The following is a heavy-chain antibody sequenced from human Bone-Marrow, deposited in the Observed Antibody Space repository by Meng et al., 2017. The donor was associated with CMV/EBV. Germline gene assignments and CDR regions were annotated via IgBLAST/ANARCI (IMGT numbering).Heavy chain of an antibody. Sequence: SVKVSCKASGGTFSSYSITWVRQAPGQGLEWMGGIIPIFGAATYAQKFQGRVTLTRDTSTNTVYMELSSLTSEDTAVYYCARGSSIVGASTGSEYCHYWGQGTLVTVSS. CDR3: ARGSSIVGASTGSEYCHY. CDR1: GGTFSSYS. CDR2: IIPIFGAA. V-gene: IGHV1-69*05. D-gene: IGHD1-26*01. J-gene: IGHJ1*01.